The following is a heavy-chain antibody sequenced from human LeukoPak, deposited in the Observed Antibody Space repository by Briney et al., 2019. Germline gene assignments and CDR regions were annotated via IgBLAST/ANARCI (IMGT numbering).Heavy chain of an antibody. CDR3: ARESSIAATHAFDI. Sequence: GASVKVSCKASGYTFTGYYMHWVRQAPGQGLEWMGWINPNSGGTNYAQKFQGRVTMTRDTSISTAYMELSRLRSDDTAVYYCARESSIAATHAFDIWGQGTMVTVSS. CDR2: INPNSGGT. J-gene: IGHJ3*02. V-gene: IGHV1-2*02. CDR1: GYTFTGYY. D-gene: IGHD6-6*01.